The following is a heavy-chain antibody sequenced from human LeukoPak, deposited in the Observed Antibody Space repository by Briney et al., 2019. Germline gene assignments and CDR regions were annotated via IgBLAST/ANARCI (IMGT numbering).Heavy chain of an antibody. D-gene: IGHD3-3*01. J-gene: IGHJ6*02. CDR1: GGSISSGGYY. Sequence: PSETLSLTCTVSGGSISSGGYYWSWIRQHPGEGLEWIGYIYYSGTTYYNPSLKSRVSISVDTSKNQFSLKLSSVTAADTAVYYCARANDFWSGYSNYGMDVWGQGTTVTVSS. V-gene: IGHV4-31*03. CDR2: IYYSGTT. CDR3: ARANDFWSGYSNYGMDV.